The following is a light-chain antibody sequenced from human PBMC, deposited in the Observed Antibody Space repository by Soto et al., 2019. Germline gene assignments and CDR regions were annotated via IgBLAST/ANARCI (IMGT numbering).Light chain of an antibody. Sequence: LSQSXGTLSFYMWDXXXXXXXAIQRVSSSYLAWSQQKXGQAPNLLIYGASXRANGIPARFTGSGSGTDFTLTISSLETEDFAVYSCQQYDNSPNTFGRGTKVDIK. CDR1: QRVSSSY. V-gene: IGKV3-20*01. CDR2: GAS. J-gene: IGKJ4*02. CDR3: QQYDNSPNT.